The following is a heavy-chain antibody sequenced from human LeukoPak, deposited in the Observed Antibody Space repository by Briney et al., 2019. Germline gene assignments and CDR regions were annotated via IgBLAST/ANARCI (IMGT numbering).Heavy chain of an antibody. V-gene: IGHV3-48*03. CDR1: GFTFSSYE. CDR2: ISSSGRTI. J-gene: IGHJ6*04. D-gene: IGHD3-10*02. Sequence: GRSLRLSCAASGFTFSSYEMNWVRQAPGKGLEWVSYISSSGRTIYYADSVKGRFTISRDNAKNSLYLQMNSLGAEDTAVYYCAELGITMIGGVWGKGTTVTISS. CDR3: AELGITMIGGV.